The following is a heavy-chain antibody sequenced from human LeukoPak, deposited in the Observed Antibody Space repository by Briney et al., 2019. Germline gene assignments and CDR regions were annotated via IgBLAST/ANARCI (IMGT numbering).Heavy chain of an antibody. V-gene: IGHV3-7*01. D-gene: IGHD4-17*01. CDR2: IKQDGSEK. J-gene: IGHJ4*02. Sequence: GGSLRLSCAASGFTFSDRWMSWVRQAPGKGLEWVANIKQDGSEKYYVDSVKGRFTISRDNAKNSLYLQMNSLRAEDTAVYYCARDFTVTTNYYFDYWGQGTLVTVSS. CDR3: ARDFTVTTNYYFDY. CDR1: GFTFSDRW.